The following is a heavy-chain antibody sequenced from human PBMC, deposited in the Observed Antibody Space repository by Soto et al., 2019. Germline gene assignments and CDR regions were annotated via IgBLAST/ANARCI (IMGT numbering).Heavy chain of an antibody. CDR1: GGSISSGGYY. CDR2: IYYSGST. D-gene: IGHD3-22*01. V-gene: IGHV4-31*03. CDR3: ARVAYYYDSSGYYSGLDWFDP. J-gene: IGHJ5*02. Sequence: QVQLQESGPGLVKPSQTLSLTCTVSGGSISSGGYYWSWIRQHPGKGLEWIGYIYYSGSTYYNPSLKSRVTISVDTSKNQFSLKLSSVTAAATAVYYCARVAYYYDSSGYYSGLDWFDPWGQGTLVTVSS.